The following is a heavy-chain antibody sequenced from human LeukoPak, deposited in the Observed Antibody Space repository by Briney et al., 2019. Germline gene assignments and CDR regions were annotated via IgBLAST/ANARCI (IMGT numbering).Heavy chain of an antibody. Sequence: GGSLRLSCAASGFTVSSNYMSWVRQAPGKGLGWVAVISYDGSNKYYADSVKGRFTISRDNSKNTLYLQMNSLRAEDTAVYYCARPRRDGYSRFYFDYWGQGTLVTVSS. J-gene: IGHJ4*02. D-gene: IGHD5-24*01. CDR2: ISYDGSNK. V-gene: IGHV3-30-3*01. CDR1: GFTVSSNY. CDR3: ARPRRDGYSRFYFDY.